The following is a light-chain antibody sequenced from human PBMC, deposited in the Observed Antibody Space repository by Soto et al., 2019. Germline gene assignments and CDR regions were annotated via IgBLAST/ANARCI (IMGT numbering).Light chain of an antibody. CDR3: CSYAGSYTNYV. CDR2: DVS. CDR1: SSDIGGYNY. V-gene: IGLV2-11*01. J-gene: IGLJ1*01. Sequence: QSALTQPRSVSGSPGQSVTISCTGTSSDIGGYNYVSWYQQHPGKAPKLMIYDVSKRRSGVPDRVSGSKSSTTASLTISGLHAEDEADYYCCSYAGSYTNYVFGTGTKLTVL.